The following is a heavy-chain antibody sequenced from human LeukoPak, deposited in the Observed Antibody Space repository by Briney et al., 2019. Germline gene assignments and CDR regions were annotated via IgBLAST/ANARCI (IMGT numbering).Heavy chain of an antibody. CDR1: GFTLSSYS. Sequence: GGSLRLSCAASGFTLSSYSMNWVRKAPGKGPEWVSSISSSSTYIYQADSVKGRFTISRDNAKNSLFLQMNSLRADDTAVYYCARAVEMTTIIAFDIWGQGTLVTVSS. CDR2: ISSSSTYI. CDR3: ARAVEMTTIIAFDI. D-gene: IGHD5-24*01. J-gene: IGHJ3*02. V-gene: IGHV3-21*01.